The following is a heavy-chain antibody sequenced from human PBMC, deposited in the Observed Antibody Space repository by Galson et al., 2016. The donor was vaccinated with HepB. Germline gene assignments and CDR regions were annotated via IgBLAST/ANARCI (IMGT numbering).Heavy chain of an antibody. Sequence: SVKVSCKASGYTFTAYAIHWVRQAPGQRLEWMAWINTAKSDTRYSQKLQGRVPLTRDTSATTASMELSSLRSEDTAVYYCARRLVGSYGNAFDIWGQGTLVTVSS. J-gene: IGHJ3*02. V-gene: IGHV1-3*04. D-gene: IGHD2-8*02. CDR2: INTAKSDT. CDR1: GYTFTAYA. CDR3: ARRLVGSYGNAFDI.